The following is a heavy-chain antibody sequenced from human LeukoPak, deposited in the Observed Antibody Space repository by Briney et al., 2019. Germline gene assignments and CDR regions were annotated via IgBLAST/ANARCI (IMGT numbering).Heavy chain of an antibody. J-gene: IGHJ5*02. V-gene: IGHV1-2*06. D-gene: IGHD6-13*01. CDR1: GYTFTGYY. CDR3: AKVPPSITAAGNWLDP. Sequence: GALVKVSCKASGYTFTGYYIHWVRQAPGQGLEWMGRINPDTGGTDYAQKFQGRITMTRDTSITTAYMELSRLTSDDTAMYYCAKVPPSITAAGNWLDPWGQGALVTVSS. CDR2: INPDTGGT.